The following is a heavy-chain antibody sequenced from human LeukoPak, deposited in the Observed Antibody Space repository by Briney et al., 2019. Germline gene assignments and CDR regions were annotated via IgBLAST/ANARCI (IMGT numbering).Heavy chain of an antibody. CDR1: GGSITSSTYY. CDR2: TFSSGWT. V-gene: IGHV4-61*02. CDR3: ARAVDRGGYQHKGFDS. D-gene: IGHD3-16*01. J-gene: IGHJ5*01. Sequence: SQTLSLTCTISGGSITSSTYYWSWIRQPAGKGLEWIGRTFSSGWTNYNPSLKSRVTISVDTSKEQFSLKLTSVTAADTAFYYCARAVDRGGYQHKGFDSWGQGTLVTVSS.